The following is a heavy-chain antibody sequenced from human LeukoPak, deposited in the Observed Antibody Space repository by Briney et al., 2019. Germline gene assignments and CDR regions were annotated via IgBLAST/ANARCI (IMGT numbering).Heavy chain of an antibody. CDR1: GFTFSSYG. CDR3: AKTSGYSGYDPYYFDY. D-gene: IGHD5-12*01. V-gene: IGHV3-23*01. Sequence: GGSLRLSCAASGFTFSSYGMSWVRQAPGKGLKWVSAISGSGGSTYYADSVKGRFTISRDNSKNTLYLQMNSLRAEDTAVYYCAKTSGYSGYDPYYFDYWGQGTLVTVSS. J-gene: IGHJ4*02. CDR2: ISGSGGST.